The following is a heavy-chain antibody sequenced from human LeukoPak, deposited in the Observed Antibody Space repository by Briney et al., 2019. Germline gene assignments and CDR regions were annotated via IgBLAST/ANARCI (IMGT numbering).Heavy chain of an antibody. Sequence: PGGSLRLSCAASGFTVSNNYMSWVRQAPGKGLQWVSGIYSGGTTYYADSVKGRFTFSRDNSMNTLYLQMNSLRAEDTAVYYCARGGASGNYYYGMDVWGQGTTVTVSS. J-gene: IGHJ6*02. D-gene: IGHD3-10*01. V-gene: IGHV3-53*01. CDR1: GFTVSNNY. CDR3: ARGGASGNYYYGMDV. CDR2: IYSGGTT.